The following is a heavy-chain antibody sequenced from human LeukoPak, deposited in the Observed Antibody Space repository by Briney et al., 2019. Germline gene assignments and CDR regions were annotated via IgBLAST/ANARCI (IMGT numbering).Heavy chain of an antibody. Sequence: GGSLRLSCAASGFTFSSYGMHWVRQAPGKGLEWVAVIWYDGSNKYYADSVKGRFTISRDNSKNTLYLQMNSLRAEDTAVYCCARDRELLYFDYWGQGTLVTVSS. CDR2: IWYDGSNK. CDR1: GFTFSSYG. V-gene: IGHV3-33*01. CDR3: ARDRELLYFDY. D-gene: IGHD1-26*01. J-gene: IGHJ4*02.